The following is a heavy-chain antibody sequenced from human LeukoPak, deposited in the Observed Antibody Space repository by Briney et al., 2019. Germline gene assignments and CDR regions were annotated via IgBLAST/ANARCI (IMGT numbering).Heavy chain of an antibody. V-gene: IGHV4-34*01. CDR2: ISSGGNT. Sequence: SETLSLTCAVYGGSFSGYYWSWIRQSPGKGLEWIGTISSGGNTDYNPSLKSRVTMTLDTSKTQFSLKVISVTAADTATYYCARDLSSAWFYYWGQGALVTVSS. D-gene: IGHD6-25*01. CDR3: ARDLSSAWFYY. J-gene: IGHJ4*02. CDR1: GGSFSGYY.